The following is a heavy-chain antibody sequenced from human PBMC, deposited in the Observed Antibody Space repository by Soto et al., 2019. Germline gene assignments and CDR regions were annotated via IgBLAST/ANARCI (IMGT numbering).Heavy chain of an antibody. D-gene: IGHD1-20*01. CDR1: GFTFRNYE. V-gene: IGHV3-48*03. Sequence: EVQLVESGGGLIQPGGSLRLSCEASGFTFRNYEINWVRQAPGKGLEWISYIGSAGRTIYYADSVKGQFTISRDNAKNSLYLQMNSLRVEDTAVYYCARENLTYPSCFDYWGQGSLVTVSS. CDR3: ARENLTYPSCFDY. J-gene: IGHJ4*02. CDR2: IGSAGRTI.